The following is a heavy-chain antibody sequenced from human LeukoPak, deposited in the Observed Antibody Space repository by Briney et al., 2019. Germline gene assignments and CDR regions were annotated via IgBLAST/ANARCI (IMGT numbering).Heavy chain of an antibody. J-gene: IGHJ6*03. CDR2: IKQDGSEK. CDR1: GFTFSSYG. D-gene: IGHD5-18*01. V-gene: IGHV3-7*01. Sequence: GGSLRLSCAASGFTFSSYGMTWVRQAPGKGLEWVANIKQDGSEKYYVDSVKGRFTISRDNAKNSLYLQMNSLRAEDTAVYYCARHHVDTSMVTLYYYYYMDVWGKGTTVTVSS. CDR3: ARHHVDTSMVTLYYYYYMDV.